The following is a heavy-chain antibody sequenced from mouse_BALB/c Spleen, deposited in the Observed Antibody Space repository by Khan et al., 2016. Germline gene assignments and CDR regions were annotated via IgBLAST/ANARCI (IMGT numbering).Heavy chain of an antibody. CDR1: AYTFTSYW. V-gene: IGHV1-87*01. CDR3: ARRGYGNYFDY. Sequence: QVQLQQPGAELARPGASVKLSCKASAYTFTSYWMQWVKQRPGQGLEWIGAIYPGDGDTRYTQKFKGKATLTADKSSSTAYMQLSSLASEDSAVYYCARRGYGNYFDYWGQGTTLTVSS. CDR2: IYPGDGDT. D-gene: IGHD2-10*02. J-gene: IGHJ2*01.